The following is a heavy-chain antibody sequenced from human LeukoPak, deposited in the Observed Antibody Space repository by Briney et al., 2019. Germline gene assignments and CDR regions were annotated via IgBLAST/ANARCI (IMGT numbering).Heavy chain of an antibody. CDR2: ISGSGRYT. CDR3: ARGGSRYTNFDY. Sequence: GGSLRLSCAASGFTFSDYYMSWIRQAPGKGLEWLSYISGSGRYTHYADSVRGRFTISRDNAKNSLYLQMNSLRAEDTAVYYCARGGSRYTNFDYWGQGTLVTVSS. V-gene: IGHV3-11*06. CDR1: GFTFSDYY. J-gene: IGHJ4*02. D-gene: IGHD5-12*01.